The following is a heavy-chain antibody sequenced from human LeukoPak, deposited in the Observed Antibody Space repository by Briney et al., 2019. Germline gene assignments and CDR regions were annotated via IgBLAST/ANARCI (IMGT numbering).Heavy chain of an antibody. V-gene: IGHV4-59*01. CDR1: GVSITNYY. Sequence: SETLSLTCIVSGVSITNYYWTWIRQPPEEGLEWIGYVFYTGSTNYNPSLESQVTISVDTSKNQVSLKLTSMTAADTAVYYCATYSTASVGFHYWGRGTLVTVSS. D-gene: IGHD6-13*01. CDR3: ATYSTASVGFHY. CDR2: VFYTGST. J-gene: IGHJ4*02.